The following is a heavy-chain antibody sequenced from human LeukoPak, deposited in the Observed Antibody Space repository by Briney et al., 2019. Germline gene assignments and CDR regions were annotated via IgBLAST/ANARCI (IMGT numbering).Heavy chain of an antibody. CDR3: TLTGTGGWFDP. D-gene: IGHD1-7*01. J-gene: IGHJ5*02. CDR2: IYHSGST. Sequence: TPSQTLSLTCTVSGGSISSGGYYWSWIRQPPGKGLEWIGYIYHSGSTYYNPSLKSRVTISVDRSKNQFSLKLSSVTAADTAVYYCTLTGTGGWFDPWGQGTLVTVSS. CDR1: GGSISSGGYY. V-gene: IGHV4-30-2*01.